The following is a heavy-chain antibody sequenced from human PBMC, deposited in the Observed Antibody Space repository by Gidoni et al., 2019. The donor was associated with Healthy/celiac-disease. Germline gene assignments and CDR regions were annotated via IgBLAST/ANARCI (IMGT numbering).Heavy chain of an antibody. Sequence: QVQLQQWGAGLLNPSETLSLTCAVYGGSFSGYYWSWIRQPPGKGLEWIGEINHSGSTNYNPSLKSRVTISVDTSKNQFSLKLSSVTAADTAVYYCARDQGYCSGGSCYEKGWFDPWGQGTLVTVSS. CDR2: INHSGST. CDR1: GGSFSGYY. D-gene: IGHD2-15*01. J-gene: IGHJ5*02. V-gene: IGHV4-34*01. CDR3: ARDQGYCSGGSCYEKGWFDP.